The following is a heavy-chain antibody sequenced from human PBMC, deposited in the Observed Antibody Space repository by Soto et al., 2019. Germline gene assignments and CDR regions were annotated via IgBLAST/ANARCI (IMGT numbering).Heavy chain of an antibody. J-gene: IGHJ4*02. CDR3: AKFFVGTGGSSGWPWYFDH. D-gene: IGHD6-25*01. Sequence: EVQLLESGGGLVQPGGSLRLSCAASGFTFSNYAMSWVRQAPGKGLEWVSAISGSGGTTYNADSVKGRFTISRDNSKNTLYLEMDSLRGEDTAVYYCAKFFVGTGGSSGWPWYFDHWGQGTLVTVSS. V-gene: IGHV3-23*01. CDR1: GFTFSNYA. CDR2: ISGSGGTT.